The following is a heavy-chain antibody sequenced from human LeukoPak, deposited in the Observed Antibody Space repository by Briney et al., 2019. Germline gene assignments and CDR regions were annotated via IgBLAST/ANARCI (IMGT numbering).Heavy chain of an antibody. Sequence: GGSLRLSCAASGFSFNESYMTWIRQAPGKGLEWVAYISGRSYTMYYADSVKGRFNISRDNSLNSLYLHMSSLRADDTAVYYCVRGKRRFDYWGQGTLVTVSS. V-gene: IGHV3-11*01. CDR3: VRGKRRFDY. CDR2: ISGRSYTM. J-gene: IGHJ4*02. CDR1: GFSFNESY.